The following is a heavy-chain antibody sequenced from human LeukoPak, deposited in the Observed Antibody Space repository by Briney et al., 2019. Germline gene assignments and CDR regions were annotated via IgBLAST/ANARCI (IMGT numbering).Heavy chain of an antibody. J-gene: IGHJ5*02. Sequence: SETLSLTCTVSGYSISSGYYWGWIRQPPGKGLEWIGNIYHSGSTFYNPSLKSRVTISVDTSKNQFSLKLSSVTAADTAVYYCARGYSSSWYFNWFDPRGQGTLVTVSS. CDR2: IYHSGST. V-gene: IGHV4-38-2*02. CDR3: ARGYSSSWYFNWFDP. CDR1: GYSISSGYY. D-gene: IGHD6-13*01.